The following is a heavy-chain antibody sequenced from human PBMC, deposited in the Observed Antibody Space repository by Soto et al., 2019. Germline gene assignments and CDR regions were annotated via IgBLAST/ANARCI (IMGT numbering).Heavy chain of an antibody. D-gene: IGHD3-10*01. CDR2: IKSKTDGGTT. J-gene: IGHJ6*02. Sequence: EVQLVESGGGLVKPGGSLRLSCAASGFTFSNAWMSGVRQAPGKGLEWVGRIKSKTDGGTTDYAAPVKGRFTISRDDSKNTLYLQMNSLKTEDTAVYYCTTQLWFGVALYYYGMDVWGQGTTVTVSS. CDR3: TTQLWFGVALYYYGMDV. V-gene: IGHV3-15*01. CDR1: GFTFSNAW.